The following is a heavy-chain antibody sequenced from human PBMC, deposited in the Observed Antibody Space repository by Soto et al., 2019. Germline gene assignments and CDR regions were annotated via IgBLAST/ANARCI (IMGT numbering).Heavy chain of an antibody. Sequence: SETLSLTCTVSGGSISSGGYYWSWIRQHPGKGLEWIGYIYYSGSTYYNPSLKSRVTISVDTSKNQFSLKLSSVTAADTAVYYCARDYGIQTYYYYGMDVWGQGATVTVSS. J-gene: IGHJ6*02. CDR2: IYYSGST. CDR3: ARDYGIQTYYYYGMDV. D-gene: IGHD5-18*01. CDR1: GGSISSGGYY. V-gene: IGHV4-31*03.